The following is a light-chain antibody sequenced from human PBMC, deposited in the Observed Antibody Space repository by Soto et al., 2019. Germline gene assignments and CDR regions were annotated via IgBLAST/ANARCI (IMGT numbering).Light chain of an antibody. CDR1: SSDVGNYNL. J-gene: IGLJ1*01. CDR3: CSYARGSTYV. CDR2: EGS. V-gene: IGLV2-23*01. Sequence: QSALTQPASVSGSPGQSITISCTGTSSDVGNYNLVSWCQQHPGKAPKLMIYEGSKRPSGVSNRFSGSKSDNTASLTISGLQAEDEAHYYCCSYARGSTYVFGTGTKLTVL.